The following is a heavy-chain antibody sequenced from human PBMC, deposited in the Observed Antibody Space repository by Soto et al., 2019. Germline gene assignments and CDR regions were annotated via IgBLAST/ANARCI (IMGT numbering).Heavy chain of an antibody. CDR2: IKSKTDGGTT. V-gene: IGHV3-15*01. CDR1: GFTFSNAW. Sequence: EVQLVESGGGLVKPGGSLRLSCAASGFTFSNAWMSWVRQAPGKGLEWVGRIKSKTDGGTTDYAAPVKGRFTISRDDSENTLYLQMNSLKTEDTAVYYCTRELLPIGAFDIWGQGTMVTVSS. CDR3: TRELLPIGAFDI. J-gene: IGHJ3*02. D-gene: IGHD1-26*01.